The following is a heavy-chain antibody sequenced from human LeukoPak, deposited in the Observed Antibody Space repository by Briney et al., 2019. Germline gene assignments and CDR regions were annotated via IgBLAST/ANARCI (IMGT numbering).Heavy chain of an antibody. Sequence: ASVKVSCKASGYTFTGYYMHGVRQAPGQGLEWMGWINPNSGGTNYAQKFQCRVTMTRDTSISTAYMELSRLRSDDTAVYYRARDDGSRLGYWGQGTLVTVSS. J-gene: IGHJ4*02. V-gene: IGHV1-2*02. CDR3: ARDDGSRLGY. D-gene: IGHD2-2*03. CDR2: INPNSGGT. CDR1: GYTFTGYY.